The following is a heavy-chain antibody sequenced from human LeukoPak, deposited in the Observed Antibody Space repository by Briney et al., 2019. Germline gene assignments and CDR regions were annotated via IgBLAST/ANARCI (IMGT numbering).Heavy chain of an antibody. CDR1: GFTFSSYD. J-gene: IGHJ4*02. CDR2: IGTAGDT. Sequence: GGSLRLSCAASGFTFSSYDMHWVRQATGKGLEWVSAIGTAGDTYYPGSVKGRFTISIENAKNSLYLQMNSLRAGDTAVYYCARGLGGDYFDYWGQGTLVTVSS. D-gene: IGHD4-23*01. CDR3: ARGLGGDYFDY. V-gene: IGHV3-13*01.